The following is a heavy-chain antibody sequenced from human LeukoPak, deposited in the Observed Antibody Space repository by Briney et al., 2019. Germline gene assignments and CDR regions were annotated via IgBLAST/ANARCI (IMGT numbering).Heavy chain of an antibody. CDR3: AKGKYTGSWYYDS. V-gene: IGHV3-23*01. Sequence: GGSLRLSCAASGFTFSSYAMTWVRQAPGKGLEWVSVISGSGDTTYYADSVKGRFTMSRDNSKNTLFLQMNGLRPEDTAIYYCAKGKYTGSWYYDSWGQGTLVSVSS. CDR2: ISGSGDTT. CDR1: GFTFSSYA. D-gene: IGHD6-13*01. J-gene: IGHJ5*01.